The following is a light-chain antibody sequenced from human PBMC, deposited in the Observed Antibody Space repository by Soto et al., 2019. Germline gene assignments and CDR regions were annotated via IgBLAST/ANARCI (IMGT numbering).Light chain of an antibody. Sequence: QSVLTQPASVSGYPGQAITISCTGTSSDVGGYIYVSWYQQHPGKAPKLMIYEVSNRPSGVSNRFSGSKSGNTASLTISGLQAEDEADYYCGLFTSSATWVFGGGTQLTVL. J-gene: IGLJ3*02. CDR1: SSDVGGYIY. CDR2: EVS. CDR3: GLFTSSATWV. V-gene: IGLV2-14*01.